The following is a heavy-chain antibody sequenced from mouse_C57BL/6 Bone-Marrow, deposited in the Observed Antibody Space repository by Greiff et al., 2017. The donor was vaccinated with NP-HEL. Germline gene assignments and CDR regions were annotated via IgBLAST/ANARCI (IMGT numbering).Heavy chain of an antibody. D-gene: IGHD2-2*01. CDR3: ARHPYGYESLMDY. CDR2: INSDGGST. V-gene: IGHV5-2*01. CDR1: EYEFPSHD. J-gene: IGHJ4*01. Sequence: EVKLVESGGGLVQPGESLKLSCESNEYEFPSHDMSWVRKTPEKRLALVAAINSDGGSTYYPDTMERRFIISRDNTKKTLSLQMSSLRSEDTALYYWARHPYGYESLMDYWGQGTSVTVSS.